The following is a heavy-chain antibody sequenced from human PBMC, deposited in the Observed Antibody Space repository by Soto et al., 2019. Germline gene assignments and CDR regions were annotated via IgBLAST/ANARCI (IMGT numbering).Heavy chain of an antibody. CDR3: ARIESIARNWFDP. D-gene: IGHD6-13*01. Sequence: GESLKISCNGSGFSFTNYCISLVLQMPGKGLEWMGNIDPVDSYANYSPSFQGHVTFSVDTSISTAYLQWSGLKASDTAMYFCARIESIARNWFDPWGQGTLVTVSS. CDR2: IDPVDSYA. V-gene: IGHV5-10-1*01. J-gene: IGHJ5*02. CDR1: GFSFTNYC.